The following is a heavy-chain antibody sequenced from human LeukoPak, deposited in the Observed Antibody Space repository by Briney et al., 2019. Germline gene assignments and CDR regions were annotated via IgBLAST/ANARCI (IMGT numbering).Heavy chain of an antibody. CDR1: GFTFSRYW. Sequence: GGSLRLSCAASGFTFSRYWMHWVRQAPGKGLVWVSRIKSDGSTRYADSVKGRFTISRDNAKNTVSLQMNSLRAEDTGVYHCARAPSEIGGYYPEYFRHWGQGTLVSVST. CDR2: IKSDGST. CDR3: ARAPSEIGGYYPEYFRH. D-gene: IGHD3-22*01. J-gene: IGHJ1*01. V-gene: IGHV3-74*01.